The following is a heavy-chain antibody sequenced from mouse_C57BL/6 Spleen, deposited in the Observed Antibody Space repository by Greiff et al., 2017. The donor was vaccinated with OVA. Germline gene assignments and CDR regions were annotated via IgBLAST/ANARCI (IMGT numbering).Heavy chain of an antibody. CDR3: ARREVYYGSSWYFDV. V-gene: IGHV5-6*02. Sequence: DVQLQESGGDLVKPGGSLKLSCAASGFTFSSYGMSWVRQTPDKRLEWVATISSGGSYTYYPDSVKGRFTISRDNAKNTLYLQMSSLKSEDTAMYYCARREVYYGSSWYFDVWGTGTTVTVSS. D-gene: IGHD1-1*01. J-gene: IGHJ1*03. CDR1: GFTFSSYG. CDR2: ISSGGSYT.